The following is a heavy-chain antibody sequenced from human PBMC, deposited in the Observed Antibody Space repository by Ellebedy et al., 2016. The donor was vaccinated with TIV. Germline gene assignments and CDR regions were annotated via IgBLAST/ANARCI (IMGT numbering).Heavy chain of an antibody. D-gene: IGHD6-19*01. CDR1: GFTFSSYS. Sequence: PGGSLRLSCAASGFTFSSYSMNWVRQAPGKGLEWVSSISSSSSYIYYADSVKGRFTISRDNAKNSLYLQMNSLRAEDTAVYYCARGLAGSSGWTNWFDPWGQGTLVTVSS. V-gene: IGHV3-21*01. CDR3: ARGLAGSSGWTNWFDP. CDR2: ISSSSSYI. J-gene: IGHJ5*02.